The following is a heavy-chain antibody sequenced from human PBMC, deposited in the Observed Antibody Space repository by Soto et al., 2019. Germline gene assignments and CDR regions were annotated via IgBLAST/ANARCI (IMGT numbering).Heavy chain of an antibody. CDR1: GGSISSHY. D-gene: IGHD3-10*01. CDR3: TRDRASGGYSSYGMDV. V-gene: IGHV4-59*11. J-gene: IGHJ6*02. CDR2: LFYSGTT. Sequence: SETLSLTCSVSGGSISSHYWSWIRQPPGKGLEWIGSLFYSGTTNYNPSLKSRVTISVDTSKNQFSLKLTSVTAADTAMYYCTRDRASGGYSSYGMDVWGQGTTVTVSS.